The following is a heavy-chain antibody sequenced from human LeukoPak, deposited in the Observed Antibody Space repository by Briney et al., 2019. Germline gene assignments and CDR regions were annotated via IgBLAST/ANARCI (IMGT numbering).Heavy chain of an antibody. CDR1: GFTFSNAW. CDR2: ISGRGDST. D-gene: IGHD3-22*01. Sequence: PGGSLRLSCAASGFTFSNAWMNWVRQAPGKGLEWVSAISGRGDSTYYADSVKGRFTISRDNSRNMLYLQMNSLRAEDTAVYYCAKNDDNSGYRPLDYWGQGTLLTVSS. V-gene: IGHV3-23*01. CDR3: AKNDDNSGYRPLDY. J-gene: IGHJ4*02.